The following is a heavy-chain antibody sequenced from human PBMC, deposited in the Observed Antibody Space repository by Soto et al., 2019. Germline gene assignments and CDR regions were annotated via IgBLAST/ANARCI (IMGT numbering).Heavy chain of an antibody. J-gene: IGHJ5*02. D-gene: IGHD6-13*01. V-gene: IGHV4-4*02. Sequence: HVQLQESGPGLVKPSGTLSLTCAVSGGSINSSNWWTWVRQPPGKGLEWIGNIYHSGNTNYNPSLKSRLSMSVDKSKNQFSLRLSSVTAADTAIYYCAGEGPATIAADLSWFDPWGQGTLVTVSS. CDR3: AGEGPATIAADLSWFDP. CDR1: GGSINSSNW. CDR2: IYHSGNT.